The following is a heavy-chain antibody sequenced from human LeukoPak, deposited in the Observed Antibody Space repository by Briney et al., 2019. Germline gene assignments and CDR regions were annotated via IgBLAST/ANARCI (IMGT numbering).Heavy chain of an antibody. D-gene: IGHD3-10*01. Sequence: SETLSLTCTVSGGSISSSSYYWGWIRQPPGKGLEWIGSIYYSGSTNYNPSLKSRVTISVDTSKNQFSLKLSSVTAADTAVYYCASLSRGSMVRGIADYWGQGTLVTVSS. CDR1: GGSISSSSYY. CDR3: ASLSRGSMVRGIADY. J-gene: IGHJ4*02. CDR2: IYYSGST. V-gene: IGHV4-39*07.